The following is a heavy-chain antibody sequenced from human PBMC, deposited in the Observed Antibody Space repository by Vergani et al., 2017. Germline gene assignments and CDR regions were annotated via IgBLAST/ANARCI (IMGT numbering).Heavy chain of an antibody. Sequence: EVQLVESGGGLVKPGGSLRLSCAASGFTFSSYSMNWVRQAPGKGLEWVSSISSSSSYIYYADSVKGRFTISRDNAKNSLYLQMNSLRAEDTALYYCAMAGPEYFQHWGQGTLVTVSS. J-gene: IGHJ1*01. D-gene: IGHD6-19*01. V-gene: IGHV3-21*01. CDR1: GFTFSSYS. CDR3: AMAGPEYFQH. CDR2: ISSSSSYI.